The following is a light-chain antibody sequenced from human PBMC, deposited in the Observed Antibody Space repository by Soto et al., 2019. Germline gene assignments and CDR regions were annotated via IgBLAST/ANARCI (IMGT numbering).Light chain of an antibody. V-gene: IGLV2-14*01. Sequence: QSVLAQPASVSGSPGQSITISCTGTSSDVGAYNYVSWYQQYPGEAPKLIIYEVSNRPSGVSNRFSGSKSGNTASLTISGLQAEDEADYYCSSYRTNTAVVFGGGTTVTVL. CDR1: SSDVGAYNY. CDR3: SSYRTNTAVV. CDR2: EVS. J-gene: IGLJ2*01.